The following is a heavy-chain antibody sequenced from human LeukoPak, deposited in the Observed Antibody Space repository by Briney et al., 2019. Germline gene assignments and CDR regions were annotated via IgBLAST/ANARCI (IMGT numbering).Heavy chain of an antibody. CDR3: AKDLTGGELHH. J-gene: IGHJ5*02. CDR1: GFTFDDYA. Sequence: PGGSLRLSCAASGFTFDDYAMHWVRQAPGKGLEWVSGISWNSGSIGYTDSVKGRFTISRDNSKNTLYLQMNSLRAEDTAVYYCAKDLTGGELHHWGQGTLVTVSS. V-gene: IGHV3-9*01. CDR2: ISWNSGSI. D-gene: IGHD1-26*01.